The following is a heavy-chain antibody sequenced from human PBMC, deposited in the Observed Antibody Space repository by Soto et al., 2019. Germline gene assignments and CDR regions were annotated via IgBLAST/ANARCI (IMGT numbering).Heavy chain of an antibody. D-gene: IGHD2-15*01. CDR1: GFTFSSYA. J-gene: IGHJ6*02. Sequence: GGSLRLSCSASGFTFSSYAMHWVRQAPGKGLEYVSAISSNGGSTYYADSVKGRFTISRDDSKNTLYLQMSRLRAEDTAVFYCVKDVCTSGGSCPPYYYYYGMDVWGQGTTVTVSS. CDR2: ISSNGGST. CDR3: VKDVCTSGGSCPPYYYYYGMDV. V-gene: IGHV3-64D*08.